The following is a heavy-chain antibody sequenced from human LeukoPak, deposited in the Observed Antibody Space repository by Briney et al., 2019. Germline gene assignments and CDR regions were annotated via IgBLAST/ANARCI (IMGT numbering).Heavy chain of an antibody. Sequence: GGSLRLSGVASGFTFSSYWWPWVGKAPGKGLVWVSRIHSDGSSTNYADSVKGRHTISRDNAKNTLFLQMNSLRAKDTAVYYCARGGSTYFQHWGQGTLVTVSS. CDR2: IHSDGSST. CDR3: ARGGSTYFQH. D-gene: IGHD5/OR15-5a*01. V-gene: IGHV3-74*01. CDR1: GFTFSSYW. J-gene: IGHJ1*01.